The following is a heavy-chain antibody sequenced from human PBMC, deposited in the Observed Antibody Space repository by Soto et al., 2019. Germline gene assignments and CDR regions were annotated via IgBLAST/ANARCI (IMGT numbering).Heavy chain of an antibody. J-gene: IGHJ4*02. D-gene: IGHD6-19*01. CDR3: AKHIRYVSGWLLDH. CDR1: GFTFSNYA. V-gene: IGHV3-23*01. CDR2: ISSNGGNI. Sequence: GGSLRLSCAASGFTFSNYAMSWVRQAAGKGLEWVSVISSNGGNIYYADSVKGRFTISRDNSKNTLYLQMASLRAEDTAVYFCAKHIRYVSGWLLDHWGLGTLVTVS.